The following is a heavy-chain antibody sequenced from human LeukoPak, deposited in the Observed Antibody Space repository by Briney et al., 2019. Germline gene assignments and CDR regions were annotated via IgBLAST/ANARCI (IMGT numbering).Heavy chain of an antibody. J-gene: IGHJ6*03. V-gene: IGHV1-46*01. CDR2: INPSGGST. Sequence: GASVKVSCKASGYTFTSYYMHWVRQAPGQGLEWMGIINPSGGSTSYAQKFQGRVTMTRDMSISTAYMELSSLRSDDTAVYYCARRNYFGSGSYSYYMDVWGKGTTVTVSS. D-gene: IGHD3-10*01. CDR3: ARRNYFGSGSYSYYMDV. CDR1: GYTFTSYY.